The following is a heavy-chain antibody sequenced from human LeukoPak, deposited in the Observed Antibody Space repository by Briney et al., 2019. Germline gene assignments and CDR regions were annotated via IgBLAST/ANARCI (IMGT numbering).Heavy chain of an antibody. V-gene: IGHV4-39*01. Sequence: SETLSLTCTVSGGSISSYYWSWIRQPPGKGLEWIGSIYYSGSTYYNPSLKSRVTISVDTSKNQFSLKLSSVTAADTAVYYCARLGFASPYYYGMDVWGQGTTVTVSS. D-gene: IGHD3-10*01. CDR2: IYYSGST. J-gene: IGHJ6*02. CDR1: GGSISSYY. CDR3: ARLGFASPYYYGMDV.